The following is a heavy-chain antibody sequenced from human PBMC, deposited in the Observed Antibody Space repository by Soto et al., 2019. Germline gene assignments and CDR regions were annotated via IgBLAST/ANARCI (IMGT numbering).Heavy chain of an antibody. CDR1: GFTFDDYA. CDR3: AKELYDYIWGSYPKGAFDI. V-gene: IGHV3-9*01. CDR2: ISWNSGSI. Sequence: GGSLRLSCAASGFTFDDYAMHWVRQAPGKGLEWVSGISWNSGSIGYADSVKGRFTISRDNAKNSLYLQMNSLRAEDTALYYCAKELYDYIWGSYPKGAFDIWGQGTMVTVSS. D-gene: IGHD3-16*01. J-gene: IGHJ3*02.